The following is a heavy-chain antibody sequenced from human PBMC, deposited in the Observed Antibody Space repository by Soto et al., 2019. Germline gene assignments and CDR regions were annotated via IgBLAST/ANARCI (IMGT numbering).Heavy chain of an antibody. Sequence: VQLVQSGGGLIQPGGSLRLSCAVSEFTVSNNYMTWVRQAPGKGLEWVSVIYSGGTTHYADSVKGRFTISRDNSNNTLYLQMNTLRAEDTAMYYCATLALTTRNFDYWGQGTLVTVSS. CDR2: IYSGGTT. V-gene: IGHV3-53*01. J-gene: IGHJ4*02. D-gene: IGHD1-1*01. CDR1: EFTVSNNY. CDR3: ATLALTTRNFDY.